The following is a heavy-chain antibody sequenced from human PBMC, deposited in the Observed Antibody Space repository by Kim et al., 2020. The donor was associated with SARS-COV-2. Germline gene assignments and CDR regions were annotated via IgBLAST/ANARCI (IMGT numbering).Heavy chain of an antibody. V-gene: IGHV5-51*01. CDR3: ASGGGSGSFYKFDH. CDR1: GYTFTSHW. CDR2: IYAGDSDT. Sequence: GESLKISCKDSGYTFTSHWIAWVRQMPGKGLEWMGIIYAGDSDTRYSPSFQGQVTISVDKCISTAYLQWNSLRASDTGMYYCASGGGSGSFYKFDHWGQGTLGTVSS. J-gene: IGHJ4*02. D-gene: IGHD3-10*01.